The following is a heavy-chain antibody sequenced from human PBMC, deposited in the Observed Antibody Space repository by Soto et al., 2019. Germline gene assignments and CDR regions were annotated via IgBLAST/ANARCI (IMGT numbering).Heavy chain of an antibody. CDR2: ISGSGGST. CDR1: GFTFSSYA. V-gene: IGHV3-23*01. Sequence: EVQLLESGGGLVQPGGSLRLSCAASGFTFSSYAMSWVRQAPGKGLEWVSAISGSGGSTYYADSVKGRFTISRDNSKNTLYLHMNSLRAEDTAVYYCAKDLEYSGYDYGGATDYWGQGTLVTVSS. J-gene: IGHJ4*02. CDR3: AKDLEYSGYDYGGATDY. D-gene: IGHD5-12*01.